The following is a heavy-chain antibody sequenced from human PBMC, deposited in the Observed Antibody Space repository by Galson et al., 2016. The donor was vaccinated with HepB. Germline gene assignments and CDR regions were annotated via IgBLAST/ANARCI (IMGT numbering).Heavy chain of an antibody. V-gene: IGHV4-31*03. CDR2: IFYTGSS. J-gene: IGHJ4*02. D-gene: IGHD3-10*01. CDR1: GGSINSGNYY. Sequence: TLSLTCTVSGGSINSGNYYWNWIRQHPVRGLEWIGYIFYTGSSHYNPSLESRVSMSVDTSKSQFSLRLTSVTAADTAAYFCGRVRGRLTDYWGQGTLVTVSS. CDR3: GRVRGRLTDY.